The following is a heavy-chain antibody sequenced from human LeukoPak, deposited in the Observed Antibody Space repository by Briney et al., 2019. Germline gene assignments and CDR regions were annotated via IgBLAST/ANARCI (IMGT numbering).Heavy chain of an antibody. CDR2: ISSSSSPI. J-gene: IGHJ4*02. CDR1: GFTFSTYG. V-gene: IGHV3-48*01. D-gene: IGHD3-16*01. CDR3: AKDLGYDYVWGEGNFYDY. Sequence: GGSLRLSCAASGFTFSTYGMNWVRQAPGKGLEWVSYISSSSSPIYYADSLRGRFTISRDNAKNSLFLQMDSLRAEDTAVYYCAKDLGYDYVWGEGNFYDYWGQGTLVTVSS.